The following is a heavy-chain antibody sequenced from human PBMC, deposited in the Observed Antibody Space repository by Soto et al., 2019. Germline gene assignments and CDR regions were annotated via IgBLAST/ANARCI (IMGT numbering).Heavy chain of an antibody. CDR2: ITLIGDT. CDR3: ARGGITLAWNYYYYGMDV. CDR1: GVSLSGHY. Sequence: PSETLSLTCGVSGVSLSGHYWSWIRQPPGKGLEWIGEITLIGDTTYNPSLKSRLSISLDTSKSQFSLNLTSVSAADTAVYYCARGGITLAWNYYYYGMDVWGQGTTVTVSS. J-gene: IGHJ6*02. V-gene: IGHV4-34*01. D-gene: IGHD1-1*01.